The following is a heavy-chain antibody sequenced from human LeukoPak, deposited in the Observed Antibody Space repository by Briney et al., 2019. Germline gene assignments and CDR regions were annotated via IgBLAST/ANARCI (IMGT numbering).Heavy chain of an antibody. D-gene: IGHD3-3*01. CDR3: ARAVEDYDSWSGYWY. V-gene: IGHV1-69*04. CDR1: GGTFSSYA. J-gene: IGHJ4*02. Sequence: SVKVSCRASGGTFSSYAISWVRQAPGQGLEWMGRIIPILGIANYAQKFQGRVTITADKSTSTAYMELSSLRSEDTAVYYCARAVEDYDSWSGYWYWGQGTLVTVSS. CDR2: IIPILGIA.